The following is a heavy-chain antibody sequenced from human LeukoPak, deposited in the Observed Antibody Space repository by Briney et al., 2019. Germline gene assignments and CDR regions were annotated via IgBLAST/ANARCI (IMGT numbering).Heavy chain of an antibody. D-gene: IGHD7-27*01. J-gene: IGHJ2*01. Sequence: SETLSLTCTVSGGPISSSSYYWGWIRQPPGKGLEWIGSIYYSGSTYYNPSLKSRVTISVDTSKNQFSLKLSSVTAADTAVYYCARPGRSGYFDLWGRGTLVTVSS. CDR1: GGPISSSSYY. CDR3: ARPGRSGYFDL. CDR2: IYYSGST. V-gene: IGHV4-39*01.